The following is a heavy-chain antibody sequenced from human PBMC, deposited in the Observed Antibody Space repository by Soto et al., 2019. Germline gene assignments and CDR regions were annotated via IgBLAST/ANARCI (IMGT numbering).Heavy chain of an antibody. CDR2: ISSSSSTI. Sequence: EVQLVESGGGLVQPGGSLRLSCAASGFTFSSYSMNWVRQAPGKGLEWVSYISSSSSTIYYADSVKGRFTISRDNAKNSLYLQMNSLRDEDTAVYYCARADRSSGFPFCYYGMDVWGQGTTVTVSS. V-gene: IGHV3-48*02. CDR1: GFTFSSYS. CDR3: ARADRSSGFPFCYYGMDV. J-gene: IGHJ6*02. D-gene: IGHD3-22*01.